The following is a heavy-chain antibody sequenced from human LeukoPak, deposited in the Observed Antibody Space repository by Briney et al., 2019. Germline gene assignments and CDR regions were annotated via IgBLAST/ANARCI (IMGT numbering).Heavy chain of an antibody. CDR1: GGSISSYY. J-gene: IGHJ5*02. Sequence: PSETLSLTCTVSGGSISSYYWSWIRQPPGKGLEWIGYIYYSGSTNYNPSLKSRVTMSVDTSKNQFSLKLSSVTAADTAVYYCARSPARALNWFDPWGQGTLVTVSS. V-gene: IGHV4-59*12. CDR3: ARSPARALNWFDP. CDR2: IYYSGST.